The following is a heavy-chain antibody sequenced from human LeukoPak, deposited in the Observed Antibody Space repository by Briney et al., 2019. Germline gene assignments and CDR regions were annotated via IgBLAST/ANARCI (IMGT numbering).Heavy chain of an antibody. D-gene: IGHD2-21*02. V-gene: IGHV1-18*01. CDR1: GYTFTSYG. CDR3: ARELEYCGGDCYSGSENDY. Sequence: ASVKVSCKASGYTFTSYGISWVRQAPGQGLEWMGWISAYNGNTNYAQRLQGRVTMTTDTSTSTAYMELRSLRSDDTAVYYCARELEYCGGDCYSGSENDYWGQGTLVTVSS. J-gene: IGHJ4*02. CDR2: ISAYNGNT.